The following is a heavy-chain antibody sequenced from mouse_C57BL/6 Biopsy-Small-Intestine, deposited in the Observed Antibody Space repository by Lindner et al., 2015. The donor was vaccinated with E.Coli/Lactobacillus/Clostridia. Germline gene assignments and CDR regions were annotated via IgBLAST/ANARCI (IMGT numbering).Heavy chain of an antibody. Sequence: QLQESGAELMKPGASVKLSCKTTGYTFTGYWIEWVKQRPGHGLEWIGEILPGSGTTSYNEKFKGKATFTADTSSNTAYMQLSSLTTEDSAIFYCARGWTYAMDSWGQGTSVTVSS. D-gene: IGHD2-3*01. CDR3: ARGWTYAMDS. CDR2: ILPGSGTT. CDR1: GYTFTGYW. J-gene: IGHJ4*01. V-gene: IGHV1-9*01.